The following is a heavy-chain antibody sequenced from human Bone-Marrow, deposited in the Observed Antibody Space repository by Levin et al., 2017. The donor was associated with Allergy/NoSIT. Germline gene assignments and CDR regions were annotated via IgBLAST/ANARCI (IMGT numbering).Heavy chain of an antibody. V-gene: IGHV4-39*01. CDR2: INHSGKT. CDR3: ARHGDTRGGHRFDP. Sequence: SETLSLTCTVSGGSISSNIYYWGWIRQPPGKGLEWIGTINHSGKTYYSPSLKSRATISGDTSKNQFSLKVSSVTAADTAVYFCARHGDTRGGHRFDPWGQGTLVTVSS. J-gene: IGHJ5*02. D-gene: IGHD2-2*01. CDR1: GGSISSNIYY.